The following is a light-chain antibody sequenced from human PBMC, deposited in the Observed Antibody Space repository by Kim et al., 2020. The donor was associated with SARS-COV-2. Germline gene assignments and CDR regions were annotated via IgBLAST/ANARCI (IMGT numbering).Light chain of an antibody. V-gene: IGLV6-57*03. Sequence: KTVTISCTRSRGSIASNYVQWYQQRPGSAPTTVIYEDNQRPSGVPDRFSGSIDSSSNSASLTISGLRTEDEADYYCQSYDSSNRWVFGGGTKLTVL. J-gene: IGLJ3*02. CDR1: RGSIASNY. CDR2: EDN. CDR3: QSYDSSNRWV.